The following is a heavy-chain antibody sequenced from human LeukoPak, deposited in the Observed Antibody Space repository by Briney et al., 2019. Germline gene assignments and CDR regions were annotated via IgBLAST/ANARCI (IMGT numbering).Heavy chain of an antibody. J-gene: IGHJ6*03. D-gene: IGHD3-22*01. CDR3: AKDQRYYDSSGSTYYYYYYMDV. Sequence: PGGSLRLSCAASGFTFSSYAMSWVRQAPGKGLEWVSAISGSGGSTYYADSVKGRFTISRDNSKNTLYLQMSSLRAEDTAVYYCAKDQRYYDSSGSTYYYYYYMDVWGKGTTVTVSS. V-gene: IGHV3-23*01. CDR1: GFTFSSYA. CDR2: ISGSGGST.